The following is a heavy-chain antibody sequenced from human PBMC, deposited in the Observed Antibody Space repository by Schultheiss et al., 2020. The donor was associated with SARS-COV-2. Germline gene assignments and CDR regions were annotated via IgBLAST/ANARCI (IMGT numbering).Heavy chain of an antibody. D-gene: IGHD3-10*01. Sequence: SQTLSLTCTVSGGSISSYYWGWIRQPPGKGLEWIGYIYYSGSTNYNPSLKSRVTISVDTSKNQFSLKLSSVTAADTAVYYCARTGEYSWPRPRYYYYGMDVWGQGTTVTVSS. J-gene: IGHJ6*02. CDR1: GGSISSYY. CDR3: ARTGEYSWPRPRYYYYGMDV. V-gene: IGHV4-59*12. CDR2: IYYSGST.